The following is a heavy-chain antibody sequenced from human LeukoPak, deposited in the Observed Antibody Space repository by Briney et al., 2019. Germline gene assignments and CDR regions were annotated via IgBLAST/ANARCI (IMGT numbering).Heavy chain of an antibody. V-gene: IGHV3-23*01. CDR1: GFTFSSDA. CDR3: AKASTFGELNRPFDY. CDR2: ISGGGDTT. J-gene: IGHJ4*02. Sequence: GGSLRLSCAASGFTFSSDAMSWVRQALGKGLEWVSVISGGGDTTFYSDSVKGRFTISRDNSKNTLYLQMNSLRAEDTAVYYCAKASTFGELNRPFDYWGQGTLVTVSS. D-gene: IGHD3-10*01.